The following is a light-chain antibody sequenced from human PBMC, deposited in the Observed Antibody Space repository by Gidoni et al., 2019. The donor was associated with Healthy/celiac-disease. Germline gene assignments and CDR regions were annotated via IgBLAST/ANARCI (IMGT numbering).Light chain of an antibody. CDR3: QAWDSSTDVV. Sequence: SYELTHSPPVSVSPGQTASIPCSGDKLGDKYACWYQQKPGQSPVLVIYQDSKRPSGIPERFSGSNSGNTATLTISGTQAMDEADYYCQAWDSSTDVVFGGGTKLTVL. CDR1: KLGDKY. V-gene: IGLV3-1*01. J-gene: IGLJ2*01. CDR2: QDS.